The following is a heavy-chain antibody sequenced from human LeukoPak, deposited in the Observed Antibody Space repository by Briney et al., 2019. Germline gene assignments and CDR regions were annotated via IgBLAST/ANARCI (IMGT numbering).Heavy chain of an antibody. CDR1: GFTFSSYA. CDR2: ISGSGGST. V-gene: IGHV3-23*01. D-gene: IGHD4-23*01. CDR3: AKDGGSRRYGGNSAWGYPFDY. J-gene: IGHJ4*02. Sequence: PGGSLRLSCAASGFTFSSYAMSWVRQAPGKGLEWVSAISGSGGSTYYADSVKGRFTISRDNSKNTLYLQMNSLRAEDTAVYYCAKDGGSRRYGGNSAWGYPFDYWGQGTQVTVSS.